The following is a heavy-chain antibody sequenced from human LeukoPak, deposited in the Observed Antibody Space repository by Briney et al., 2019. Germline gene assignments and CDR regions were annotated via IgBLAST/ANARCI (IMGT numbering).Heavy chain of an antibody. Sequence: GGSLRLSCAASGFTFSSYGMHWVRQAPGKGLEWVAVIWYDGSNKYYADSVKGRFTISRDNSKNTLYLQMNSLRAEDTAVYYCASIGGSSYHWGQGTLVTVSS. CDR1: GFTFSSYG. CDR3: ASIGGSSYH. J-gene: IGHJ4*02. D-gene: IGHD6-13*01. CDR2: IWYDGSNK. V-gene: IGHV3-33*01.